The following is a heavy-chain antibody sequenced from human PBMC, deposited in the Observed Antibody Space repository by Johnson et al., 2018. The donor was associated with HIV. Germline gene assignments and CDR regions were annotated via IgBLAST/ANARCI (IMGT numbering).Heavy chain of an antibody. CDR3: AREDDYSNYGSAFDI. CDR1: GFTFSSYA. CDR2: ISYDGSNK. D-gene: IGHD4-11*01. J-gene: IGHJ3*02. V-gene: IGHV3-30*04. Sequence: VQLVESRGGVVQPGRSLRLSCAASGFTFSSYAMHWVRQAPGKGLEWVAVISYDGSNKYYADSVKGRFTISRDNSKNTLYLQMNSLRAEDTAVYYCAREDDYSNYGSAFDIWGQGTMVTVSS.